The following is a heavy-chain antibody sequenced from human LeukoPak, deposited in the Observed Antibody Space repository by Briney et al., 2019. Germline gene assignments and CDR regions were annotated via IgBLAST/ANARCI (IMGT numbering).Heavy chain of an antibody. D-gene: IGHD2-8*01. Sequence: PSETLSLTCTVSGYSISSGYYWGWIRQPPGKGLERIGIIYHSGSTYYNPSLKSRVTISVDTSKSQFSLKLSSVTAADTAVYYCATTWGRGCTNGVCRTDYWGQGTLVTVSS. CDR2: IYHSGST. CDR1: GYSISSGYY. CDR3: ATTWGRGCTNGVCRTDY. V-gene: IGHV4-38-2*02. J-gene: IGHJ4*02.